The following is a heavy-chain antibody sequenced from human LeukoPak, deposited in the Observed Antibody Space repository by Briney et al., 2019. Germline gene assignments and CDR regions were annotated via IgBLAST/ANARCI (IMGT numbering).Heavy chain of an antibody. Sequence: GGSLRLSCAASGFTFSSYSMNWVRQAPGKGLEWVSSISSSSSYIYYADSVKGRFTISKDNAKNSLYLQMNSLRAEDTAVYYCAREVSHIPDYWGQGTLVTVSS. CDR2: ISSSSSYI. CDR1: GFTFSSYS. D-gene: IGHD2-21*01. CDR3: AREVSHIPDY. V-gene: IGHV3-21*01. J-gene: IGHJ4*02.